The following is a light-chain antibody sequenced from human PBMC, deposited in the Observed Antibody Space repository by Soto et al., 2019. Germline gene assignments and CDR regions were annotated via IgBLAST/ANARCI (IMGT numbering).Light chain of an antibody. CDR1: SSDVGGYNY. J-gene: IGLJ2*01. CDR3: SSYTSSSTLVV. Sequence: QSALTQPASVSGSPGQSITISCTGTSSDVGGYNYVSWYQQHPGKAPKLMIYDVSNRPSGVSNRFSGSKSGNTASLTISGSQTEDEADYYRSSYTSSSTLVVFGGGHKLTVL. CDR2: DVS. V-gene: IGLV2-14*01.